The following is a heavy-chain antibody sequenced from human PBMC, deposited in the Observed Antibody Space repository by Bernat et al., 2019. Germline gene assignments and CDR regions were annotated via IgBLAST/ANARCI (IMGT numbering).Heavy chain of an antibody. CDR2: IKGDGSSS. CDR1: GFSFSSYW. J-gene: IGHJ4*02. D-gene: IGHD3-3*01. CDR3: GRQYDH. V-gene: IGHV3-74*01. Sequence: EVQLVESGGGLVQPGGSLRLSCAASGFSFSSYWMHWVRQAPGKGLVWVSRIKGDGSSSNYADSVKGRFTISRDNAKNTLYRQLNSLRTEDTAVYYCGRQYDHWGQGTMVTVSS.